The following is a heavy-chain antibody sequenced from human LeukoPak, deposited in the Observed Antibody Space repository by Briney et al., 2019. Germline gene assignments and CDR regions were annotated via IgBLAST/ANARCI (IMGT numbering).Heavy chain of an antibody. CDR3: ARLGVGVPAAKGDLDY. Sequence: NPSETLSLTCAVYGGSFSGYYWSWIRQPPGKGLEWIGEINHSGSTNYNPSLKSRVTISVDTSKNQFSLKLSSVTAADTAVYYCARLGVGVPAAKGDLDYWGQGTLVTVSS. D-gene: IGHD2-2*01. CDR2: INHSGST. CDR1: GGSFSGYY. J-gene: IGHJ4*02. V-gene: IGHV4-34*01.